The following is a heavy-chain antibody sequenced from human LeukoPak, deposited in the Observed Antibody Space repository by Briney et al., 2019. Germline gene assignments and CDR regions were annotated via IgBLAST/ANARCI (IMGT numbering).Heavy chain of an antibody. V-gene: IGHV3-53*01. D-gene: IGHD5-12*01. Sequence: GGSLRLSCAASGFTFSNDWMNWVRQAPGKGLEWVSVIYSGGSTYYADSVKGRFTISRDNSKNTLYLQMNSLRAEDTAVYYCARDGGYDSGYYFDYWGQGTLVTVSS. CDR2: IYSGGST. J-gene: IGHJ4*02. CDR3: ARDGGYDSGYYFDY. CDR1: GFTFSNDW.